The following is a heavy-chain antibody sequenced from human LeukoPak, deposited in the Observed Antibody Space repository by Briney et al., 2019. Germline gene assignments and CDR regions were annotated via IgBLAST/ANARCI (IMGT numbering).Heavy chain of an antibody. J-gene: IGHJ4*02. Sequence: GSLSLSCAASGFTFISYGMHWVRQAPGKGLEWVAVISYDGSNKYYADSVKGRFTISRDNSKNTLYLQMNSLRAEDTAVYYCAKSSGYLLVYYFDYWGQGTLVTVSS. CDR1: GFTFISYG. V-gene: IGHV3-30*18. CDR2: ISYDGSNK. D-gene: IGHD3-22*01. CDR3: AKSSGYLLVYYFDY.